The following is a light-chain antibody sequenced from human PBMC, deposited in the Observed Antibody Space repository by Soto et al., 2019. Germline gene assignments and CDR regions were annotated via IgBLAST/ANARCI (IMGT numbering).Light chain of an antibody. CDR2: GAS. Sequence: EIVMTQSPGTLSVSPGERATLSCRASQSVSSNLAWYQKKPGQAPRLLIHGASTRATGIPARFSGSGSGTEFTLTISSLQSEDFAVYYCQQYNNWPLTFGGGTKVEIK. V-gene: IGKV3-15*01. CDR1: QSVSSN. J-gene: IGKJ4*01. CDR3: QQYNNWPLT.